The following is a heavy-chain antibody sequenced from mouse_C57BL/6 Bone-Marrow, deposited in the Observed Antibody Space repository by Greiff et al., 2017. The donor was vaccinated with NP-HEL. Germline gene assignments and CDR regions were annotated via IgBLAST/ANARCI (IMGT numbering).Heavy chain of an antibody. V-gene: IGHV5-17*01. Sequence: EVHLVESGGGLVKPGGSLKLSCAASGFTFSDYGMHWVRQAPEKGLEWVAYISSGSSTIYYADTVKGRFTISRDNAKNTLFLQMTSLRSEDTAMYYCARYDYDVGVDYWGQGTSVTVSS. J-gene: IGHJ4*01. CDR1: GFTFSDYG. CDR2: ISSGSSTI. CDR3: ARYDYDVGVDY. D-gene: IGHD2-4*01.